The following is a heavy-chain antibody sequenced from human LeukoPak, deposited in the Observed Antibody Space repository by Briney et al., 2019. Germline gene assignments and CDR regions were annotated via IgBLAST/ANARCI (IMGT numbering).Heavy chain of an antibody. CDR3: ARAGSYRLTTTL. CDR1: GGSISSYY. D-gene: IGHD4-17*01. J-gene: IGHJ4*02. Sequence: PSETLSLTCTVSGGSISSYYWSWIRQPPGKGLEWIGYIYYSGSTNYNPSLKSRVTISVDTSKNQVSLKLRSVTAADTAVYYCARAGSYRLTTTLWGQGTLVTVSS. CDR2: IYYSGST. V-gene: IGHV4-59*01.